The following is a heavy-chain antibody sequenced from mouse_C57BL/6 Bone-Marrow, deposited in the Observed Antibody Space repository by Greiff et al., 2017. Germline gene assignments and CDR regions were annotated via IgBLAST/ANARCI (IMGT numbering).Heavy chain of an antibody. CDR3: SSFDGNYFDF. CDR2: IDPELGDT. CDR1: GFNIKDDY. J-gene: IGHJ2*01. Sequence: EVKLLESGAELVRPGASVKLSCTASGFNIKDDYIHWVKQRPEQGLEWIGWIDPELGDTEYASKFQGKATITSDTSSNTAYLQLSSLTSEDTAVYYCSSFDGNYFDFWGQGTPLTGAS. D-gene: IGHD2-3*01. V-gene: IGHV14-4*01.